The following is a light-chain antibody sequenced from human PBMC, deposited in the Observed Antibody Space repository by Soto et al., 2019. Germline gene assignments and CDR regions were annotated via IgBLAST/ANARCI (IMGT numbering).Light chain of an antibody. CDR1: GRDVGSYNL. J-gene: IGLJ1*01. V-gene: IGLV2-23*02. CDR3: CSYAGSSYV. Sequence: SALTQPASVSGSPGQSITISCTGTGRDVGSYNLVSWYQQHPGKAPKLMIYEVSTRPSGGSYRFSGSNSGNTASLTISGLQAEDEADYYCCSYAGSSYVFGSGTKVTVL. CDR2: EVS.